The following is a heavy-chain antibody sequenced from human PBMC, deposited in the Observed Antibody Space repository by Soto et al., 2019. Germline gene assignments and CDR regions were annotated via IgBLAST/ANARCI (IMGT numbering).Heavy chain of an antibody. CDR2: MNPNSGNT. D-gene: IGHD3-3*01. J-gene: IGHJ6*03. CDR1: GYTFTRYD. CDR3: ARGRSVTIFGVVYYYYYMDV. Sequence: ASVKVSCKASGYTFTRYDISWVRQATGQGLEWMGWMNPNSGNTGYAQKFQGRVTMTRNTSISTAYMELSSLRSEDTAVYYCARGRSVTIFGVVYYYYYMDVWGKGTTVTVSS. V-gene: IGHV1-8*01.